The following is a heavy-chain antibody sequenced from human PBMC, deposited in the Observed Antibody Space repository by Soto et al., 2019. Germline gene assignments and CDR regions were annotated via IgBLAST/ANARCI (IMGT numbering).Heavy chain of an antibody. CDR1: GYTFYSYD. V-gene: IGHV1-18*01. CDR3: ARARATVTTERALGY. Sequence: QVQLVQSGAEVKKPGASVKVSCKASGYTFYSYDITWVRQAPGQGLEWMGTTSIYNGNTNFAQNLQGRVTMTIDKSTATAYMELNSLTSDDPAGYFCARARATVTTERALGYWGQGNLVTVSS. J-gene: IGHJ4*02. CDR2: TSIYNGNT. D-gene: IGHD4-17*01.